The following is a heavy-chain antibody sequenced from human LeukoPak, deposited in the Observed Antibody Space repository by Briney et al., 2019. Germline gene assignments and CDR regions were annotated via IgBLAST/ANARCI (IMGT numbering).Heavy chain of an antibody. CDR3: TKLKGWYGEGCFEN. CDR2: IYPGGTT. V-gene: IGHV3-53*01. Sequence: GGSLRLSCSASGFTVSSNYLGWVRRAAGKALEWVPVIYPGGTTFYADSVKGRFTISRDNSKNTLYLQMNSLRADDTAVYYCTKLKGWYGEGCFENCGQGSLVTVSS. CDR1: GFTVSSNY. D-gene: IGHD3-10*01. J-gene: IGHJ4*02.